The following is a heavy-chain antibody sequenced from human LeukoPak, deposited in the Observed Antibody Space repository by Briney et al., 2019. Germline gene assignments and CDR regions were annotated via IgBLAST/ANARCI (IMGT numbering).Heavy chain of an antibody. D-gene: IGHD6-6*01. CDR1: GFTFSSYS. V-gene: IGHV3-21*04. CDR3: AKRAAYSRSSLVLPFDAFDL. J-gene: IGHJ3*01. Sequence: GGSLRLSCAASGFTFSSYSMNWVRQAPGKGLEWVSSISSSSSYIYYADSVKGRFTISRDNSNNTLYLQMNSLRAEDTAVYYCAKRAAYSRSSLVLPFDAFDLWGQGTMVAVSS. CDR2: ISSSSSYI.